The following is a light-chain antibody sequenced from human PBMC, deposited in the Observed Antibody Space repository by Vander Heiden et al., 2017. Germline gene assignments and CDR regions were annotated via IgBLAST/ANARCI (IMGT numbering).Light chain of an antibody. J-gene: IGLJ1*01. CDR2: EVS. Sequence: QSALTQPASVSGSPGQSITISCTGTSSDVGGYNYVSWYQQHPGKAPKLMLYEVSNRPSGVSNRFSGSKSGNTASLTISGLQAEDEADYYCSSYTSSSTYVFGTGTKVTVI. CDR3: SSYTSSSTYV. V-gene: IGLV2-14*01. CDR1: SSDVGGYNY.